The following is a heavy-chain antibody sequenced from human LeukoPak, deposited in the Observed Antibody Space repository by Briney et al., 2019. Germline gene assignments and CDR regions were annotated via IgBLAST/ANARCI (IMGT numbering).Heavy chain of an antibody. CDR2: INAGNGNT. CDR1: GYTFTSYA. CDR3: ARDIDRVFNWFDP. V-gene: IGHV1-3*01. Sequence: ASVKVSCKASGYTFTSYAMHWVRQAPGQRLEWMGWINAGNGNTKYSQKFQGRVTITRDTSATTVYMKLSSLRSEDTAVYYCARDIDRVFNWFDPWGQGTLVTVSS. J-gene: IGHJ5*02. D-gene: IGHD6-13*01.